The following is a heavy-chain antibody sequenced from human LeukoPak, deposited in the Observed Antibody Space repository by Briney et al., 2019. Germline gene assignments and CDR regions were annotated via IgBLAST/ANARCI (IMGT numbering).Heavy chain of an antibody. CDR1: GGSFSGYY. CDR2: IYYSGST. Sequence: SETLSLTCAVYGGSFSGYYWSWIRQHPGKGLEWIGYIYYSGSTYYNPSLKSRVTISVDTSKNQFSLKLSSVTAADTAVYYCARVRGLTPDYWGQGTLVTVSS. D-gene: IGHD3-16*01. CDR3: ARVRGLTPDY. V-gene: IGHV4-31*11. J-gene: IGHJ4*02.